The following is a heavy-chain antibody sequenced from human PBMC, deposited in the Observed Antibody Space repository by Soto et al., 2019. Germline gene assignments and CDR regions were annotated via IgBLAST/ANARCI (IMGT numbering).Heavy chain of an antibody. Sequence: GASVKVSCKASGYTFTGYYIHWVRQAPGQGLEWMGWINPNSGGTNYAQKFQGWVTMTRDTSISTAYMELSRLRSDDTAVYYCARTGRPYCSSTSCYVPGVGIDVWGQGTTVTVSS. CDR2: INPNSGGT. D-gene: IGHD2-2*01. CDR1: GYTFTGYY. CDR3: ARTGRPYCSSTSCYVPGVGIDV. V-gene: IGHV1-2*04. J-gene: IGHJ6*02.